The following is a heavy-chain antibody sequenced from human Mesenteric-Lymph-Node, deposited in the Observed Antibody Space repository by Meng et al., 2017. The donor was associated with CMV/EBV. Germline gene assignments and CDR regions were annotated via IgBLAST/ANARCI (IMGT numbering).Heavy chain of an antibody. CDR3: ARGSSGTFDY. D-gene: IGHD6-19*01. J-gene: IGHJ4*02. Sequence: GESLKISCAASGFTFSSYWMSWVRQAPGKGLEWVANIKQDGSEKYYVDSVKGRFTISRDNSKNTLYLQMNSLTSDDTAIYHCARGSSGTFDYWGQGTLVTVSS. CDR1: GFTFSSYW. V-gene: IGHV3-7*03. CDR2: IKQDGSEK.